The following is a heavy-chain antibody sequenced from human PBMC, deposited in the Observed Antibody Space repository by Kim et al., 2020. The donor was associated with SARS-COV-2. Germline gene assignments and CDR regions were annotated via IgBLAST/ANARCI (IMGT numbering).Heavy chain of an antibody. J-gene: IGHJ4*02. CDR1: GFTFSTFA. CDR2: ISGGGSA. Sequence: GGSLRLSCAASGFTFSTFAMSWVRQAPGKGPEWVSGISGGGSANYADAAKGRFTISRDNSTNTLYLQMNNLRADDTAFYYCVKDFSTSGTCGNWGQGTLGTVSS. D-gene: IGHD3-10*01. CDR3: VKDFSTSGTCGN. V-gene: IGHV3-23*01.